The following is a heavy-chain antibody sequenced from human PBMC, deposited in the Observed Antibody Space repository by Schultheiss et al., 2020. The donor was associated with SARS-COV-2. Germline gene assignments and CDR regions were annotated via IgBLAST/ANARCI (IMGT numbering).Heavy chain of an antibody. CDR2: ISYDGSNK. D-gene: IGHD2-2*01. CDR1: GFTFSSYA. J-gene: IGHJ3*02. V-gene: IGHV3-30*07. CDR3: ARLNNAFVAFDI. Sequence: GESLKISCAASGFTFSSYAMHWVRQAPGKGLEWVAVISYDGSNKYYADSVKGRFTISRDNSKNTLYLQMNSLRAEDTAVYYCARLNNAFVAFDILGQGTMVTVSS.